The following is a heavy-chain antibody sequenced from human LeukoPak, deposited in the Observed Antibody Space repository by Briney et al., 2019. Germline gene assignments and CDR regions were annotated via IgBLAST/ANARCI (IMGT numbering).Heavy chain of an antibody. D-gene: IGHD6-13*01. Sequence: SETLSLTCTVSGGSISSSSYYWGWIRQPPGKGLEWIGSIYYSGSTNYNPSLKSRVTISVDTSKNQFSLKLSSVTAADTAVYYCARVTGYSSSWYKRSYYYGMDVWGQGTTVTVSS. CDR1: GGSISSSSYY. CDR3: ARVTGYSSSWYKRSYYYGMDV. CDR2: IYYSGST. V-gene: IGHV4-39*07. J-gene: IGHJ6*02.